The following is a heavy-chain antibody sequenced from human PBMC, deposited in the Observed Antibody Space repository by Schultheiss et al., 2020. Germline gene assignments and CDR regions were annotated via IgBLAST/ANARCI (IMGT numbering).Heavy chain of an antibody. CDR1: GGSISSYY. D-gene: IGHD6-13*01. J-gene: IGHJ6*02. CDR2: IYTSGST. V-gene: IGHV4-4*07. Sequence: SETLSLTCTVSGGSISSYYWSWIRQPAGKGLEWIGRIYTSGSTNYNPSLKSRVTMSVDTSTNQFSLKVNSVTAADTAVYYCARGIAAAGNYYYYGMDVWGQGTTVTVSS. CDR3: ARGIAAAGNYYYYGMDV.